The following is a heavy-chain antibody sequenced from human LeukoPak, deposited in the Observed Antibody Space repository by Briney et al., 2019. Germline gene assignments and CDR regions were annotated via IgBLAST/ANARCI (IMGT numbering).Heavy chain of an antibody. V-gene: IGHV3-7*01. D-gene: IGHD6-19*01. CDR1: GFTFNRDW. CDR3: ATKEPSTSGWSY. CDR2: IKEDGSEK. Sequence: GGSLRLSCAASGFTFNRDWTAWVRQAPGKGLEWVANIKEDGSEKNYVDTVKGRFTISRDNAENSVYLQMNDLRAEDTGVYYCATKEPSTSGWSYWGQGTLVAVSS. J-gene: IGHJ4*02.